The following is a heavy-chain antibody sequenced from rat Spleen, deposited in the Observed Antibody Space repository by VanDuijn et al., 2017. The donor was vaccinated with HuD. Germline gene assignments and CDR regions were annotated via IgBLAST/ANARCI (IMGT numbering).Heavy chain of an antibody. CDR3: ARPHNYGYTDYFDY. V-gene: IGHV5-22*01. J-gene: IGHJ2*01. Sequence: EVQLVESGGGLVQPGRSMKLSCAASGFTFSDYYMAWVRQAPKKGLEWVASISYEGTTNYYGDSVKGRFTISRDNAKSTLYLQMNSLRSEDTATYYCARPHNYGYTDYFDYWGQGVMVTVSS. CDR1: GFTFSDYY. CDR2: ISYEGTTN. D-gene: IGHD1-10*01.